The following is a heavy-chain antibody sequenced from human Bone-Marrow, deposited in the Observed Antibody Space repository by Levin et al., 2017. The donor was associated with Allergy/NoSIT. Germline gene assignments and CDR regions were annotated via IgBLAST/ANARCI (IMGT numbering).Heavy chain of an antibody. V-gene: IGHV1-69*13. J-gene: IGHJ4*02. D-gene: IGHD1-26*01. Sequence: ASVKVSCKASGDTFSNIAINWLRQAPGQGPEWMGGIVPLFYTTNYAQKFQGRVTMTADESASTAYMELTGLRSDDTAVYYCARRNTGSYANFFDYWGQGTLVTVSS. CDR2: IVPLFYTT. CDR1: GDTFSNIA. CDR3: ARRNTGSYANFFDY.